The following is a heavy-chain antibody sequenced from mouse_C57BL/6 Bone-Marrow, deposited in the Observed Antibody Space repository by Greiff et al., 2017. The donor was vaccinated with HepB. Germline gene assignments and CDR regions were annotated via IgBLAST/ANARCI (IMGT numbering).Heavy chain of an antibody. CDR1: GFTFSNYW. V-gene: IGHV6-3*01. D-gene: IGHD3-2*02. J-gene: IGHJ3*01. Sequence: EVQGVESGGGLVQPGGSMKLSCVASGFTFSNYWMNWVRQSPEKGLEWVAQIRLKSDNYATHYAESVKGRFTISRDDSKSSVYLQMNNLRAEDTGIYYCSQTAQATWFAYWGQGTLVTVSA. CDR3: SQTAQATWFAY. CDR2: IRLKSDNYAT.